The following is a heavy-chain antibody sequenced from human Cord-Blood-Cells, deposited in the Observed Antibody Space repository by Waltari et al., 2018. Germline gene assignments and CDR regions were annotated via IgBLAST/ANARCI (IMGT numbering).Heavy chain of an antibody. CDR2: IYHSGRT. Sequence: QVQLQESGPGLVKPSETLSLTCTVSGYSISSGYYWGWIRQPPGKGLEWIGSIYHSGRTYYNPSLKSRVTISVDTSKNQFSLKLSSVTAADTAVYYCARDLRVRFLEWLFDYWGQGTLVTVSS. V-gene: IGHV4-38-2*02. D-gene: IGHD3-3*01. J-gene: IGHJ4*02. CDR3: ARDLRVRFLEWLFDY. CDR1: GYSISSGYY.